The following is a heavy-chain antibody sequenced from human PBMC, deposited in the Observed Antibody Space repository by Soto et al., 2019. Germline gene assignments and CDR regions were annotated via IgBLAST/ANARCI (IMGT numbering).Heavy chain of an antibody. V-gene: IGHV4-59*01. Sequence: QVQLQESGPGLVTPSETLSLTCTVSGGSISSYYWSWIRQPPGKGLEWIGYIYYRGSTNYNPPLKRRVTISVDTSKNQFSLKLSSVTAADTAVYYCARAPPRLWFGESNWGKGTLVTVSS. D-gene: IGHD3-10*01. CDR3: ARAPPRLWFGESN. CDR2: IYYRGST. J-gene: IGHJ4*02. CDR1: GGSISSYY.